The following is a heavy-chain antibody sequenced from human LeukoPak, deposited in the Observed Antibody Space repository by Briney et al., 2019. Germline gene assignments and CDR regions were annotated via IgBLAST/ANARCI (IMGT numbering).Heavy chain of an antibody. CDR3: TTLTIMVATNIDY. V-gene: IGHV3-15*01. J-gene: IGHJ4*02. D-gene: IGHD5-12*01. CDR2: IKSKTDGGTA. Sequence: GGPLRLSCAASGFTFNNAWMNWVRQAPGKGLEWVGRIKSKTDGGTADYAAPVKGRFIISRDDSKNTLYLQMNRLKTEDTAVYYCTTLTIMVATNIDYWGQGTLVTVSS. CDR1: GFTFNNAW.